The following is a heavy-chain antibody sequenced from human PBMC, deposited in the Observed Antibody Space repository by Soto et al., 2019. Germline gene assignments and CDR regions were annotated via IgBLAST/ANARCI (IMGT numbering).Heavy chain of an antibody. D-gene: IGHD3-22*01. Sequence: QVQLVQSGAEVKKPGSSVKVSCKASGGTFSSYAISWVRQAPGPGLEWMGGIIPIFGTANYAQKFQGRVTITADGATSRAYMERSSLRSDVTAVYYCAREGRYYDSSGSRIMDFWGQGTTVTVSS. CDR2: IIPIFGTA. CDR1: GGTFSSYA. CDR3: AREGRYYDSSGSRIMDF. J-gene: IGHJ6*02. V-gene: IGHV1-69*01.